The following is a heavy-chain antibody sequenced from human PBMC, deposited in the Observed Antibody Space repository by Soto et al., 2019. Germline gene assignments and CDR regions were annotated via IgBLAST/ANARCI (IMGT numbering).Heavy chain of an antibody. D-gene: IGHD1-1*01. CDR3: ARDATGLATDVLVTFDV. Sequence: QLVQSGAEVKKAGSSVKVSCKASGGTFSSYAISWMRQAPGQGLEWMGGIIPIFDKPNYAQKFQGRVTISADKSTTADYMELSSLRSDDTAVYYCARDATGLATDVLVTFDVWGQGTMVTVSS. CDR1: GGTFSSYA. V-gene: IGHV1-69*06. J-gene: IGHJ3*01. CDR2: IIPIFDKP.